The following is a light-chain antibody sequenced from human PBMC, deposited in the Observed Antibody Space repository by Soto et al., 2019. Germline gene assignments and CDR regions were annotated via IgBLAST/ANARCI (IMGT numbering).Light chain of an antibody. J-gene: IGKJ3*01. CDR2: DAS. Sequence: EIVLTQSPATLSLSPGERATLSCRASQSVSTYLAWYQQKPGQAPRLLIYDASNRATGIPARFSGSGSETDFTLTISSREHEDFAVYYCQQRSNWPSFGPGTKVDIK. V-gene: IGKV3-11*01. CDR3: QQRSNWPS. CDR1: QSVSTY.